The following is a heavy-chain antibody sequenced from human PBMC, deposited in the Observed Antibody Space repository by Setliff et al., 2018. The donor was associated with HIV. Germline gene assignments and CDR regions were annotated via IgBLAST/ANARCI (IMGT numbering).Heavy chain of an antibody. CDR2: ISWNSGSI. V-gene: IGHV3-9*01. CDR1: GFTFDDYA. CDR3: AKGFSRIVAVISDY. J-gene: IGHJ4*02. Sequence: GGSLRLSCAASGFTFDDYAMHWVRQVPGKGLEWLSGISWNSGSIDYADSVKGRFTISRDNAKSSLYLQMNSLRAEDTAVYYCAKGFSRIVAVISDYWGLGTLVTVSS. D-gene: IGHD3-22*01.